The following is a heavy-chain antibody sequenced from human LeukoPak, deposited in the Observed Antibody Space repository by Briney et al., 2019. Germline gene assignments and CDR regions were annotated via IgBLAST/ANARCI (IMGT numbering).Heavy chain of an antibody. CDR1: GFTFSTFW. CDR3: ARDGDSTVDFDY. CDR2: ISSDGSST. J-gene: IGHJ4*02. V-gene: IGHV3-74*01. D-gene: IGHD4-23*01. Sequence: GGSLRLSCAASGFTFSTFWMHWVRQAPGKGLVGASRISSDGSSTAYADSVKGRFTISRDNVKNTLYLQMSSLRVEDTAVYYCARDGDSTVDFDYWGQGILVTVSS.